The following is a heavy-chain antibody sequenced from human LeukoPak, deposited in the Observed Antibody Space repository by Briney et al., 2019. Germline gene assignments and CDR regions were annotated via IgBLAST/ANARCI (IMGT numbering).Heavy chain of an antibody. CDR1: GFAFSSYA. V-gene: IGHV3-23*01. CDR2: ISGSGGST. J-gene: IGHJ4*02. D-gene: IGHD2-2*01. CDR3: AKDSVYCSSTSCYVY. Sequence: GGSLRLSCAASGFAFSSYAMSWVRQAPGKGLEWVSAISGSGGSTYYADSVKGRFTISRDNSKNTLYLQMNSLRAEDTAVYYCAKDSVYCSSTSCYVYWGQGTLVTVSS.